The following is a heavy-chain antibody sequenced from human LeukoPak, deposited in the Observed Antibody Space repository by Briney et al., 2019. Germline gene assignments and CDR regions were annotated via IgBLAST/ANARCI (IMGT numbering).Heavy chain of an antibody. CDR3: AKDLGEQWPPLDY. Sequence: PGGSLRLSCAPSGFTFSSYAMSWVRQAPAKGLAGVSAISGSGGSTYYADSVKGRFTISRDNSKNTLYLQMNSLRAEDTAAYYCAKDLGEQWPPLDYWGQGTLVTVSS. J-gene: IGHJ4*02. D-gene: IGHD6-19*01. CDR2: ISGSGGST. CDR1: GFTFSSYA. V-gene: IGHV3-23*01.